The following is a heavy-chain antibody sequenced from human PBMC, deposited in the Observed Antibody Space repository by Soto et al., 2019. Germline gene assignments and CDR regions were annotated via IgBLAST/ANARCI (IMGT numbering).Heavy chain of an antibody. CDR3: ARNPSYCTGGSCLAFDY. J-gene: IGHJ4*02. Sequence: SLRLSCAASGFSFSSYGMHWVRQAPGKGLEWVAVIWNDGTNKYYAESVRGRFTISRDNSRNTLYLQMNSLGAEDTALYYCARNPSYCTGGSCLAFDYWGQG. CDR2: IWNDGTNK. CDR1: GFSFSSYG. D-gene: IGHD2-15*01. V-gene: IGHV3-33*01.